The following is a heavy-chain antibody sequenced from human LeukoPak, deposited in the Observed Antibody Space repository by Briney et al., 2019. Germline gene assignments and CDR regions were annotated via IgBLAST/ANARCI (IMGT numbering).Heavy chain of an antibody. CDR1: GYTFTSYG. J-gene: IGHJ6*02. V-gene: IGHV1-18*01. CDR3: AREGSSGWYGPYYYYGMDV. CDR2: ISAYNGNT. Sequence: ASVKVSCKASGYTFTSYGISWVRQAPGQGLEWMGWISAYNGNTNYAQKLQGRVTMTTDTSTSTAYMELRSLRPDDTAVYYCAREGSSGWYGPYYYYGMDVWGQGTTVTVSS. D-gene: IGHD6-19*01.